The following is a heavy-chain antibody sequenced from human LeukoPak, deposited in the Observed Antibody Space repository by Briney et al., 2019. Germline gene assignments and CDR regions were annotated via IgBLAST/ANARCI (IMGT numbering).Heavy chain of an antibody. D-gene: IGHD4-17*01. CDR3: AKDNSWYGDYLLDY. Sequence: EGSLRLSCAASGFTFSASTMNWVRQTPGKGLEWVSAISGSGGSTYYADSVKGRFTISRDNSKNTLYLQMNSLRAEDTAVYYCAKDNSWYGDYLLDYWGQGTLVTVSS. V-gene: IGHV3-23*01. CDR1: GFTFSAST. CDR2: ISGSGGST. J-gene: IGHJ4*02.